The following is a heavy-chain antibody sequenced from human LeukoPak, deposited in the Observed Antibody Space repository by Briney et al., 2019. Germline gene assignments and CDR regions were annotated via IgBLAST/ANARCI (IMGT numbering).Heavy chain of an antibody. CDR1: GFTFSKFS. V-gene: IGHV3-21*06. D-gene: IGHD2-2*01. Sequence: GGSPRLSCSASGFTFSKFSMNWVRQAPGQGLEWVSSISTTGYIYYADSVKGRFTISRDNANISLYLQMISLRAEDTAVYYCARDDCTNTTCYFSMDVWGQGTTVTVSS. CDR3: ARDDCTNTTCYFSMDV. J-gene: IGHJ6*02. CDR2: ISTTGYI.